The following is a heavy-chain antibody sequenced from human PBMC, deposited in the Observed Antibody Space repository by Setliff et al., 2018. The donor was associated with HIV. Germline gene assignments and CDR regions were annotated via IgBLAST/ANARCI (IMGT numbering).Heavy chain of an antibody. CDR2: IFHNGNT. Sequence: SETLSLTCTVSGGSISNTNYYWGWIRQPPGKGLEWIGNIFHNGNTYYNATLESRVAISVDTSKRQFSLRMNSVTAADTAVYFCARGQLDRHLRSDVPFDIWGQGTMVTVSS. J-gene: IGHJ3*02. D-gene: IGHD1-1*01. V-gene: IGHV4-39*01. CDR3: ARGQLDRHLRSDVPFDI. CDR1: GGSISNTNYY.